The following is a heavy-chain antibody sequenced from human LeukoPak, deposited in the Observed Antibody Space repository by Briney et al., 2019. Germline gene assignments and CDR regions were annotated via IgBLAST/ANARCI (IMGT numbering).Heavy chain of an antibody. D-gene: IGHD3-10*01. CDR3: GAITMVRGVLSPFDY. J-gene: IGHJ4*02. CDR2: IYYSGST. V-gene: IGHV4-39*01. Sequence: SETLSLTCTVSGGSISSSTYFWGWIRQPPGKGLEWIGSIYYSGSTYYNPSLKSRVTISVDTSKNQFSLKLSSVTAADTAVYYCGAITMVRGVLSPFDYWGQGTLVTVSS. CDR1: GGSISSSTYF.